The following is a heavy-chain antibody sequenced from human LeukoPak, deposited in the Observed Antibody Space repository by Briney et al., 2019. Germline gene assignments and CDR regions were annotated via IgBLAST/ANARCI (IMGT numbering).Heavy chain of an antibody. CDR3: ARAPITRPFYFDS. CDR1: GFAFDEHG. CDR2: INWSGGST. V-gene: IGHV3-20*04. Sequence: GGSLRLSCTASGFAFDEHGMSWVRQVPGKGLEWVSGINWSGGSTGYADPLRGPFTISRDNAKNSLYLQMDSLRAEDTALYYCARAPITRPFYFDSWGQGTLVTVSS. J-gene: IGHJ4*02. D-gene: IGHD3-10*01.